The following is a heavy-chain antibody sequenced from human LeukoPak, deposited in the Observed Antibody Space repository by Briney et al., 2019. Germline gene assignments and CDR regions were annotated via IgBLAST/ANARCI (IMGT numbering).Heavy chain of an antibody. CDR2: ISGSGSST. V-gene: IGHV3-23*01. CDR3: AKGVAVASPYYFDY. J-gene: IGHJ4*02. CDR1: GFTFSSYT. D-gene: IGHD6-19*01. Sequence: GGSLRLSCAASGFTFSSYTMSWVRQAPGKGLEWVSPISGSGSSTYYADSVKGRFTISRDNSKNTLYLQMNSLRAEDTAVYYCAKGVAVASPYYFDYWGQGTLVTVSS.